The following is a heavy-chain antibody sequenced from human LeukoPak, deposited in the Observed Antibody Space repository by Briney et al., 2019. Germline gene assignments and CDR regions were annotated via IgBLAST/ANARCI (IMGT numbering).Heavy chain of an antibody. V-gene: IGHV1-2*02. CDR2: VNPTSGST. CDR3: ARVVVRDANNYKDY. J-gene: IGHJ4*02. Sequence: ASVKVSCKASGYTFTGYYMHWVRQAPGQGLEWMGWVNPTSGSTNYAQKFQGRVTMTRDTSISTAYMELSRLRSDDTAVYYCARVVVRDANNYKDYWGQGTLVTVSS. D-gene: IGHD5-24*01. CDR1: GYTFTGYY.